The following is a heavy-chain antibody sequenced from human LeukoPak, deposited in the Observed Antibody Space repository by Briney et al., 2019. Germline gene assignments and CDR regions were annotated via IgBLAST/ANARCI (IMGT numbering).Heavy chain of an antibody. CDR3: ARDPRYCSSTSCLGRFDY. J-gene: IGHJ4*02. CDR1: GYTFTSYH. CDR2: INPSGGST. Sequence: ASVKVFCKASGYTFTSYHMHWVRQAPGQGLEWMGIINPSGGSTSYAQKFQGRVTMTRDTSTSTVYMELSSLRSEDTAVYFCARDPRYCSSTSCLGRFDYWGQGTLVTVSS. V-gene: IGHV1-46*01. D-gene: IGHD2-2*01.